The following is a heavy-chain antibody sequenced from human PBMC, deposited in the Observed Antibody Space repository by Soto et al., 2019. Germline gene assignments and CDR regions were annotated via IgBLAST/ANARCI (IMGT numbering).Heavy chain of an antibody. Sequence: SETLSLTCTVSGGSITSTSYYWGWVRQPPGKGLEWIGSTHNRGSTYYNPSLYSRITTSVDTSKNQFFLKLSSVTAADTAVYYCASGRGYSYGSFDYWGQGTLVTVSS. CDR2: THNRGST. CDR3: ASGRGYSYGSFDY. CDR1: GGSITSTSYY. D-gene: IGHD5-18*01. V-gene: IGHV4-39*07. J-gene: IGHJ4*02.